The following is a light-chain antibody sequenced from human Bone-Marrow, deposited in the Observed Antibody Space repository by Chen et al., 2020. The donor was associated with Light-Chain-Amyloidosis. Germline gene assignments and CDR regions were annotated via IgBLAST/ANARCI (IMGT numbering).Light chain of an antibody. CDR1: QSVSSN. J-gene: IGKJ1*01. CDR3: QQYNNWPPWT. Sequence: DIVMTQSPPTLSVSPGERATLSCRASQSVSSNLAWYQQKPGQAPRLLIYGASTMATGIPARFSGSGSGTEFTLTISSLQSEDFAVYYCQQYNNWPPWTFGQGTKVEIK. CDR2: GAS. V-gene: IGKV3-15*01.